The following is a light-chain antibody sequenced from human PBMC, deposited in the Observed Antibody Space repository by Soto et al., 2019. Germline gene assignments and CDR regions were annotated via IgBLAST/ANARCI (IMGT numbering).Light chain of an antibody. Sequence: QSALTQAASVSVSPGQSIAISCTATSSDVGGCNYVSWYQQHPGKAPKVMIYDVSIRPSGVSDRFSGSKSGDTASLTISGRQAEDEADYYCCLYTSSSTYVFGTGTKVTVL. J-gene: IGLJ1*01. CDR3: CLYTSSSTYV. V-gene: IGLV2-14*01. CDR2: DVS. CDR1: SSDVGGCNY.